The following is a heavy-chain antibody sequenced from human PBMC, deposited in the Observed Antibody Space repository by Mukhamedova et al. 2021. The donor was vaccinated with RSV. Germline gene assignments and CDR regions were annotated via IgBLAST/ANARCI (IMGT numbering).Heavy chain of an antibody. J-gene: IGHJ4*02. V-gene: IGHV3-7*03. Sequence: QDGSEKYYVDSVKGRFTISRDTAKNSLYLQMNSLRAEDTAVYYCARADPRVYGAAAVDYWGQGTLVTVSS. D-gene: IGHD6-13*01. CDR3: ARADPRVYGAAAVDY. CDR2: QDGSEK.